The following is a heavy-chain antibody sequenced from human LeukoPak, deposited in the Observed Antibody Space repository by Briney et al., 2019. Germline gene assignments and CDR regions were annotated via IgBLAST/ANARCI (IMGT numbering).Heavy chain of an antibody. Sequence: ASVKVSCKAFVYSFTDYYIHWVRQAPGQGLEWMGWINPNSAVNNYAQKFQGRVTMTRDTSISTAYMELSSLRFDDTVVYYCAGTRATILDYHYMDVWGKGTTVTVSS. D-gene: IGHD2-21*01. CDR2: INPNSAVN. J-gene: IGHJ6*03. CDR3: AGTRATILDYHYMDV. CDR1: VYSFTDYY. V-gene: IGHV1-2*02.